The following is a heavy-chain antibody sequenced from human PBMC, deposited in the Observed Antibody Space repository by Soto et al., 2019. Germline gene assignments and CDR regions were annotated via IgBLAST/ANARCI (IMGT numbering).Heavy chain of an antibody. CDR1: GYSFTSYG. D-gene: IGHD3-9*01. J-gene: IGHJ3*02. CDR2: ISGHNGNT. V-gene: IGHV1-18*04. Sequence: GASVKVSCKASGYSFTSYGISWVRQAPGQGPEWMGWISGHNGNTNHPQSLQGRVTMTTDTSTSTAYMELRSLRSDDTAVYYCARERRYFDWSPTPDAFDIWGQGTMVTVSS. CDR3: ARERRYFDWSPTPDAFDI.